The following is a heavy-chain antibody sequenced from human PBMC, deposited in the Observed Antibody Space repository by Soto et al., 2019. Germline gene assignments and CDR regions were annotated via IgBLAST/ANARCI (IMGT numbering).Heavy chain of an antibody. D-gene: IGHD5-12*01. CDR2: TYFRSKWYN. V-gene: IGHV6-1*01. J-gene: IGHJ5*02. Sequence: SQTLSLTSAISGDSVSSTTDSWNWIRQSPSIGLEWLGRTYFRSKWYNDYAVSVKSRIIINPDTSNNQFSLQLNSVTPEDTAVYFCAKGHNLGPKTGYAFDPWGQGIMVTVSS. CDR3: AKGHNLGPKTGYAFDP. CDR1: GDSVSSTTDS.